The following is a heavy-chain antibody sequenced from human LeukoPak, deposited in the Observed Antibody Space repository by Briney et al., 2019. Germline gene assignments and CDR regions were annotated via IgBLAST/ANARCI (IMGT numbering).Heavy chain of an antibody. CDR2: IYYSGST. D-gene: IGHD3-3*01. Sequence: PSETLSLTCTVSGGSISSGDYYWSWIRQPPGKGLEWTGYIYYSGSTYYNPSLKSRVTISVDTSKNQFSLKLSSVTAADTAVYYCAGNYDFWSGYHTGYYMDVWGKGTTVTVSS. J-gene: IGHJ6*03. CDR1: GGSISSGDYY. V-gene: IGHV4-30-4*01. CDR3: AGNYDFWSGYHTGYYMDV.